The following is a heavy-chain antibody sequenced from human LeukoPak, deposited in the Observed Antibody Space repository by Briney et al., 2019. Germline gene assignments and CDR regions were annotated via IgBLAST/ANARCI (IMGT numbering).Heavy chain of an antibody. V-gene: IGHV4-59*01. J-gene: IGHJ5*02. CDR3: ARAGNNWFDP. CDR1: GGSISSYY. Sequence: PSETLSLTCTVSGGSISSYYWSWIRQPPGKGLEWIGYIYYRGSTNYNPSLKSRVTISVDTSKNQFSLKVSSVTAADTAVYHCARAGNNWFDPWGQGTLVTVSS. CDR2: IYYRGST. D-gene: IGHD3-10*01.